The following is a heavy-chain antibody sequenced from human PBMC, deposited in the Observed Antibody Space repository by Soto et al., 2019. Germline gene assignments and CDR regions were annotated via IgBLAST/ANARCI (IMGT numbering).Heavy chain of an antibody. CDR1: GGSISSGGYY. D-gene: IGHD4-17*01. V-gene: IGHV4-31*03. CDR2: IYYSGRT. CDR3: ARVATTVTTNYYYYYYMDV. Sequence: QVQLQESGPGLVKPSQTLSLTCTVSGGSISSGGYYWSWIRQHPGKGLEWIGYIYYSGRTYYNPSLKSRVTISVDTSKNQFSLKLSSVTAADTAVYYCARVATTVTTNYYYYYYMDVWGKGTTVTVSS. J-gene: IGHJ6*03.